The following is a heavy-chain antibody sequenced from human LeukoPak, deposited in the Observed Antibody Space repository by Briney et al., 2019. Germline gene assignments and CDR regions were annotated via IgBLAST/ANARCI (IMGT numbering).Heavy chain of an antibody. CDR3: ARGMMVRGVIEFDY. CDR2: IYTSGST. D-gene: IGHD3-10*01. V-gene: IGHV4-61*02. Sequence: PSETLSLTCTVSGGSINSGSYYWSWIRQPAGKGLEWIGRIYTSGSTNYNPSLKSRVTISVDTSKNQFSLKLSSVTAADTAVYYCARGMMVRGVIEFDYWGQGTLVTVSS. J-gene: IGHJ4*02. CDR1: GGSINSGSYY.